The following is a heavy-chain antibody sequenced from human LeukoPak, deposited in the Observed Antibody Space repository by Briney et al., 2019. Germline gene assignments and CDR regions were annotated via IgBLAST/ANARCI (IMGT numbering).Heavy chain of an antibody. CDR2: IYYSGST. V-gene: IGHV4-59*01. D-gene: IGHD6-13*01. CDR1: GGSINSYY. Sequence: SETLSLTCTVSGGSINSYYWSWIRQPPGKGLEWIGYIYYSGSTNYNPSLKSRVTISVDTSKNQFSLRLSSVTTADTAVYYCARVTGYMTEDYFDYWGQGTLITVSS. CDR3: ARVTGYMTEDYFDY. J-gene: IGHJ4*02.